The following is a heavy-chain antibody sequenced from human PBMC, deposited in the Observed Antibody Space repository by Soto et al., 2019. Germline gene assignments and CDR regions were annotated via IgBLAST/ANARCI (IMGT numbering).Heavy chain of an antibody. D-gene: IGHD3-22*01. Sequence: QVQLQESGPGLVKPSRTLSLTCTISGVSISSGKWWSWVRQPPGEGLEWIGEIFHTGNTDYKPSLKSRVSILVDKSKNQFSLNLDSVTAADTAVYYCARNLFDSRGYPPEVWGQGILVTVSS. CDR2: IFHTGNT. V-gene: IGHV4-4*02. CDR3: ARNLFDSRGYPPEV. CDR1: GVSISSGKW. J-gene: IGHJ4*02.